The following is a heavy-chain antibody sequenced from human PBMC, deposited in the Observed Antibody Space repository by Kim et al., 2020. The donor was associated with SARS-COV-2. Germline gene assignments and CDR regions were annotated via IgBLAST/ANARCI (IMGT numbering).Heavy chain of an antibody. V-gene: IGHV1-69*02. Sequence: SVKVSCKASGGIFTNYPISWLRRAPGQGLEWMGRITPMLDVANYAQRFQGRVTITADKSTSTAYMEPGSLTSDDTAVYYCARRCLGLSCPKGVSLDSWGQGTLVTVS. D-gene: IGHD2-8*01. CDR2: ITPMLDVA. J-gene: IGHJ4*02. CDR3: ARRCLGLSCPKGVSLDS. CDR1: GGIFTNYP.